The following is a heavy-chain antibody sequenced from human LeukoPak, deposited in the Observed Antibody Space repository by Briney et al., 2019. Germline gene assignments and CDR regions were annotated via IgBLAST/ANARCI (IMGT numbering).Heavy chain of an antibody. D-gene: IGHD3-10*01. J-gene: IGHJ4*02. CDR3: TTASNLWFGELNFDY. CDR1: GFTFSNAW. Sequence: GGSLRLSCAASGFTFSNAWMSWVRQAPGKGLEWVGRIKSKTDGGTTDYAAPVKGRFTISRDDSKNTLYLQMNSLKTEDTAVYYCTTASNLWFGELNFDYWGQGTLVTVSS. CDR2: IKSKTDGGTT. V-gene: IGHV3-15*01.